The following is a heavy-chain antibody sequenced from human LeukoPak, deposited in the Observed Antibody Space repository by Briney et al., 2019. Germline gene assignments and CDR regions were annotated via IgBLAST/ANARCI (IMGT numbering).Heavy chain of an antibody. V-gene: IGHV3-72*01. J-gene: IGHJ3*02. Sequence: RPGGSLRLSCAASGFTFSDHYMDWVRQAPGKGLEWVGRTRNKANSYTTEYAVSVKGRFTISRDDSKNSLYLQMNSLKTEDTAVYYCVRERVLRYFDWSSGMGAFDIWGQGTMVTVSS. CDR2: TRNKANSYTT. CDR3: VRERVLRYFDWSSGMGAFDI. CDR1: GFTFSDHY. D-gene: IGHD3-9*01.